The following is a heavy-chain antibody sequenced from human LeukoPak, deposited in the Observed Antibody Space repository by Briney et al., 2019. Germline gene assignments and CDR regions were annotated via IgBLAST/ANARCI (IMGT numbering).Heavy chain of an antibody. CDR3: ARQVVALDY. V-gene: IGHV4-39*01. Sequence: SETLSLTCTISGGSISSYYWSWIRQPPGKGLEWIGSIYYSGSTYYNPSLKSRVTISVDTSKNQFSLKLSSVTAADTAVYYCARQVVALDYWGQGTLVTVSS. CDR2: IYYSGST. CDR1: GGSISSYY. J-gene: IGHJ4*02. D-gene: IGHD2-15*01.